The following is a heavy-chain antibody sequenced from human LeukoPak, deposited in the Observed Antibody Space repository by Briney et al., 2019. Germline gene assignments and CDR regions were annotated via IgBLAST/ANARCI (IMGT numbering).Heavy chain of an antibody. Sequence: QPGGSLRLSCAASGFTFSSYGMSWVRQAPGKGLEWVSGISGSGGSTYYADSVKGRFTISRDNSKKRVYLQMNSLRGEDTAVYFCAKSSGYDRELFDHWGQGTLVTVFS. CDR2: ISGSGGST. CDR3: AKSSGYDRELFDH. J-gene: IGHJ4*02. D-gene: IGHD5-12*01. V-gene: IGHV3-23*01. CDR1: GFTFSSYG.